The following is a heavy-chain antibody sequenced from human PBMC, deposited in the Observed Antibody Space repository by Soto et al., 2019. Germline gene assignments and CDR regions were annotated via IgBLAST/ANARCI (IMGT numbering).Heavy chain of an antibody. D-gene: IGHD3-16*01. CDR1: GYTFSYYA. CDR3: ARGALDFDY. V-gene: IGHV1-18*01. CDR2: ISGYNGNT. Sequence: ASVKISCKASGYTFSYYALSWVRQAPGKGLEGIGWISGYNGNTKNAQKLQGRVTLTTDTATSTAYMELRSLRSDDTAVYYCARGALDFDYWGQGTLVTSPQ. J-gene: IGHJ4*02.